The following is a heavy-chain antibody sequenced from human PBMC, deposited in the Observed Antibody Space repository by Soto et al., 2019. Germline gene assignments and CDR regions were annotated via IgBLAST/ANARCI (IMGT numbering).Heavy chain of an antibody. D-gene: IGHD3-10*01. CDR3: ARDLGSGTYSYFDY. V-gene: IGHV1-69*01. CDR2: VIPMVGRA. J-gene: IGHJ4*02. CDR1: GGTFSSYS. Sequence: QLVQSGAEVKEPGSSVKVSCKASGGTFSSYSISWVRQAPGQGLEWMGGVIPMVGRATYAQKFQGRVTIVADEATRTAYMELSSRRAEDTAVYYCARDLGSGTYSYFDYWGQGTVITVSS.